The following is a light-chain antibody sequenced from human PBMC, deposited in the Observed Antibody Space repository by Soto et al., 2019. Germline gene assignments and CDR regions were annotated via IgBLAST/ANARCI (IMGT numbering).Light chain of an antibody. Sequence: EIVLTQSPGTLSLSPGERATLSCRASQSVSSSYLAWYQQNPGQAHRLLIYGASGRATGIPDRFSGSGSGTDFTLTISRLEPEDFAVYYCQQYGSSLWTFGQGTKVDIK. CDR2: GAS. J-gene: IGKJ1*01. V-gene: IGKV3-20*01. CDR1: QSVSSSY. CDR3: QQYGSSLWT.